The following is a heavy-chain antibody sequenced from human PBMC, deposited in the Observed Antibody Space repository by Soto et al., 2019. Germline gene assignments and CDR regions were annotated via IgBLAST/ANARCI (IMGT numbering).Heavy chain of an antibody. V-gene: IGHV4-34*01. CDR2: INHGGSA. D-gene: IGHD6-13*01. Sequence: VQLQQWGAGLLKTSETLSLTCAVYGGSFSGYYWSWIRQTPGKRLEWVGDINHGGSANYNPSLKRRVTFSLDLSKNPFSLKLNSVIAADTAVYYCARYSSTWSKYLQHWGRGSLVIVSS. CDR1: GGSFSGYY. CDR3: ARYSSTWSKYLQH. J-gene: IGHJ1*01.